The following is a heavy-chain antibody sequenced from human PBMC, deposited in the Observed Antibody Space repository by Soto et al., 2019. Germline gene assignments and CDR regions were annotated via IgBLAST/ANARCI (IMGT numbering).Heavy chain of an antibody. V-gene: IGHV3-9*01. Sequence: EVQMVESGGGFIQPGRSLGLSCAASGFTFDDYAMHWVRRVPGRGLEWVSSITWNGNVIGYADSVKGRFTVSRDNAKNSLYLKISDLRPEDTALYYCEKGGPDAFCAGGRCYFDSWGQGIQVTVTS. D-gene: IGHD2-8*02. CDR3: EKGGPDAFCAGGRCYFDS. J-gene: IGHJ4*03. CDR2: ITWNGNVI. CDR1: GFTFDDYA.